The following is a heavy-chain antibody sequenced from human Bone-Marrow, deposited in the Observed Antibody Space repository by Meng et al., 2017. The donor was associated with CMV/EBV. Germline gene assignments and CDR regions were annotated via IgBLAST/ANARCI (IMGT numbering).Heavy chain of an antibody. J-gene: IGHJ4*02. CDR3: ARGGYSSSSVETA. CDR2: IYYSGST. Sequence: GPLRLSCTVSGGSINSYYWSWIRQPPGKGLEWIGYIYYSGSTNYNPSLESRVTISIDTSKNQFSLKLTSVTAADTAVYYCARGGYSSSSVETAWGQGTLVTVSS. CDR1: GGSINSYY. D-gene: IGHD6-6*01. V-gene: IGHV4-59*01.